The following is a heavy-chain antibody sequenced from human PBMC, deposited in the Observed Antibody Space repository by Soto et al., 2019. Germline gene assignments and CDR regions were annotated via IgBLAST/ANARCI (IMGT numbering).Heavy chain of an antibody. J-gene: IGHJ6*02. CDR1: GYYIGGGDG. D-gene: IGHD3-3*01. Sequence: SETMCLTCGVSGYYIGGGDGWGWIRQPPGKGLEWIGSIYHSGSTYYNPSLKSRVTISVDTSKNQFSLKLSSVTAADTAVYYCARDLFYDFWSGYYRDYYYGMDVWGQGTTVTVSS. CDR2: IYHSGST. CDR3: ARDLFYDFWSGYYRDYYYGMDV. V-gene: IGHV4-38-2*02.